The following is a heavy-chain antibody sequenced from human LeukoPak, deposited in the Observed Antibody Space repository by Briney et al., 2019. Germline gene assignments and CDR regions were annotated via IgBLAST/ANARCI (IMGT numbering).Heavy chain of an antibody. Sequence: PGGSLRLSCAASGFTFSGYAMSWARQAPGKGLEWVSAISGSGGSTYYADSVKGRFTISRDNSKNTLYLQMNSLRAEDTAVYYCAKDRGIVVVPAAIGNWFDPWGQGTLVTVSS. CDR2: ISGSGGST. J-gene: IGHJ5*02. CDR3: AKDRGIVVVPAAIGNWFDP. CDR1: GFTFSGYA. V-gene: IGHV3-23*01. D-gene: IGHD2-2*01.